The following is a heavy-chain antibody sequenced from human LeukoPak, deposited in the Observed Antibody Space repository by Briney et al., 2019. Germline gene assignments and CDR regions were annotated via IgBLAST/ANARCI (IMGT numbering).Heavy chain of an antibody. J-gene: IGHJ4*02. Sequence: GGSLRLSCVASGFTFITYSMNWVRQAPGKGLEWVSSISSSSDYIYYADSVKGRFTISRDNTKNSLLLQMNSLRAEDTAVYYCARILSSAWGELGYWGQGTLVTVSS. CDR3: ARILSSAWGELGY. CDR2: ISSSSDYI. D-gene: IGHD6-19*01. CDR1: GFTFITYS. V-gene: IGHV3-21*01.